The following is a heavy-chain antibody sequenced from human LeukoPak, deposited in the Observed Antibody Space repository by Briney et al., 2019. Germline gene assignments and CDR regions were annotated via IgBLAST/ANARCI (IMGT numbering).Heavy chain of an antibody. J-gene: IGHJ6*03. V-gene: IGHV4-61*02. Sequence: SETLSLTCTVPGGSISSGSYSWSWIRQPAGKGLEWIGRIYTSGSTNYNPSLKSRVTISVDTSKNQFSLKLSSVTAADTAVYYCAVLHDIVVVPAATSKGYYYYYMDVWGKGTTVTVSS. CDR2: IYTSGST. CDR1: GGSISSGSYS. CDR3: AVLHDIVVVPAATSKGYYYYYMDV. D-gene: IGHD2-2*01.